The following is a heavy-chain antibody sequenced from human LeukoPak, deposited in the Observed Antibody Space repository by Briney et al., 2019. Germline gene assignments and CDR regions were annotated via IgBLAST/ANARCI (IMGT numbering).Heavy chain of an antibody. Sequence: GGSLRLSCAASGFTVSSNYMSWVRQAPGKGLEWVSVIYSGGSTYYADSVKGRFTISRDNSKNTLYLQMNSLRAEDTAVYYCAREPSGVDAFDIWGQGTMVTASS. J-gene: IGHJ3*02. D-gene: IGHD2-8*01. CDR1: GFTVSSNY. CDR2: IYSGGST. CDR3: AREPSGVDAFDI. V-gene: IGHV3-66*01.